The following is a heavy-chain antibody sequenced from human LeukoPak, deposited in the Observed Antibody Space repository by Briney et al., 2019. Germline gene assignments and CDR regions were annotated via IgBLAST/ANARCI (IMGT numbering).Heavy chain of an antibody. CDR3: ANNDYDTLTGSTFDY. CDR1: GFTFSSYS. D-gene: IGHD3-9*01. J-gene: IGHJ4*02. Sequence: GGSLRLSCAASGFTFSSYSMNWVRQAPGKGLEWVSSISSSSSYIYYADSVKGRFTISRDNSKNTLYLQMNSLRAEDTAVYYCANNDYDTLTGSTFDYWGQGTLVTVSS. V-gene: IGHV3-21*04. CDR2: ISSSSSYI.